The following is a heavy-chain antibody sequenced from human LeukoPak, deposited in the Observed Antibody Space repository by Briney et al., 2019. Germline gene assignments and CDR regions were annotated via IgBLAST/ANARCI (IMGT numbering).Heavy chain of an antibody. CDR1: GFTFSDSA. V-gene: IGHV3-73*01. Sequence: GGSLKLSCAASGFTFSDSAIHWVRQASGKGLEGVGRIRDKGYGHATAYAASVKGRFTLSRDDSKNTAYLQMNSLKTEDTALYYCTTPNEGNWFDPWGQGTLVTVSS. J-gene: IGHJ5*02. CDR2: IRDKGYGHAT. CDR3: TTPNEGNWFDP. D-gene: IGHD2-8*01.